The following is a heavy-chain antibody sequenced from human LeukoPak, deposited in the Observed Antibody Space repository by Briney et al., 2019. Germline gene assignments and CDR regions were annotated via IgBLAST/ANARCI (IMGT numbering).Heavy chain of an antibody. CDR2: IIPILGIA. D-gene: IGHD3-10*01. CDR1: GGTFSSYA. Sequence: SVKASCKASGGTFSSYAISWVRQAPGQGLEWMGRIIPILGIANYAQKFQGRVTITADKSTSTAYMELSSLRSEDTAVYYCARMQVVRGVTSFDYWGQGTLVTVSS. J-gene: IGHJ4*02. V-gene: IGHV1-69*04. CDR3: ARMQVVRGVTSFDY.